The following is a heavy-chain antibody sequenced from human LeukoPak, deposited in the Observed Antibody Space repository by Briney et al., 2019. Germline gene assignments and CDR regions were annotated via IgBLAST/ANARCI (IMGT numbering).Heavy chain of an antibody. V-gene: IGHV3-48*04. Sequence: GGSLRLSCAASGFSSSRYNMNWVRQAPGKGLEWISYVSSSSTINSADSVKGRFTISRDNAKNSLHLQMNSLRAEDTAVHYCARAYRDVIFDYWGQGILVTVSS. CDR1: GFSSSRYN. CDR2: VSSSSTI. D-gene: IGHD5-24*01. J-gene: IGHJ4*02. CDR3: ARAYRDVIFDY.